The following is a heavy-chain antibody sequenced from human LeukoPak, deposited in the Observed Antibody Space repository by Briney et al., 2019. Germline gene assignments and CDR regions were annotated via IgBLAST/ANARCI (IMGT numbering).Heavy chain of an antibody. CDR1: GGSISSYY. J-gene: IGHJ4*02. CDR2: IYYSGST. D-gene: IGHD3-10*01. V-gene: IGHV4-59*01. CDR3: ARDYGVGEFDY. Sequence: SETLSLTCTVSGGSISSYYWSWIRQPPGKGLEWIEYIYYSGSTNYNPSLKSRVTISVDTSKNQFSLKLSSVTAADTAVYYCARDYGVGEFDYWGQGTLVTVSS.